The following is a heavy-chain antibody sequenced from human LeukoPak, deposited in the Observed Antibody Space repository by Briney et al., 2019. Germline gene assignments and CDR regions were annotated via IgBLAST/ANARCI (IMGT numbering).Heavy chain of an antibody. D-gene: IGHD2-2*01. CDR3: ARVKKLMPEFEF. Sequence: ASVKVSCKSSGYTFIDYYIHWVRQAPGQGLEWMGWIHPNSGATKYAQKFQGRVSMTRDTSINTAYMELTNLRSDDTAIFYCARVKKLMPEFEFWGQGTLVTVSS. CDR2: IHPNSGAT. V-gene: IGHV1-2*02. J-gene: IGHJ4*02. CDR1: GYTFIDYY.